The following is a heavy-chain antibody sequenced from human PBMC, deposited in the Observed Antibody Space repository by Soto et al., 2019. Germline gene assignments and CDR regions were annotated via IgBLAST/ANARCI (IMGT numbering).Heavy chain of an antibody. CDR1: GFTFSSYA. V-gene: IGHV3-30-3*01. J-gene: IGHJ4*02. CDR3: ARATTVTEYYFDN. Sequence: PGGSLRLSCATSGFTFSSYAMHWVRQAPGKGLEWVAVISYDGSNKYYADSVKGRFTISRDNSKNTLYLQMNSLRAEDTAVYYCARATTVTEYYFDNWGQGTLVTVSS. CDR2: ISYDGSNK. D-gene: IGHD4-17*01.